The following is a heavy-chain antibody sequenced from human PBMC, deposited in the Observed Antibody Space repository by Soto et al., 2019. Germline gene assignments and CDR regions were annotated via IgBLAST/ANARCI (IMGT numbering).Heavy chain of an antibody. V-gene: IGHV4-59*01. J-gene: IGHJ6*03. CDR1: GGSISSYY. D-gene: IGHD6-13*01. Sequence: SETLSLTCTVSGGSISSYYWSWIRQPPGKGLEWIGYIYYSGSTNYNPSLKSRVTISVDTSKNQFSLKLSSVTAADTAVYYCARVEASSQYYYYMDVWGKGTTVTVSS. CDR3: ARVEASSQYYYYMDV. CDR2: IYYSGST.